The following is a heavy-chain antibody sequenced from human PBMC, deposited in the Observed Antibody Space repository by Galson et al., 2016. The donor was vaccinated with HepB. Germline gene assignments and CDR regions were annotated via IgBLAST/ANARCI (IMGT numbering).Heavy chain of an antibody. CDR3: TRRESLSLDS. D-gene: IGHD2/OR15-2a*01. Sequence: SLRLSCAASGFTFRTYSMNWVRQAPGKGLEWVSSISSNSRDTDYADSVKGRFTISRDNAKNSLYLQMTSLRVEDTAIYYCTRRESLSLDSWGQGTLVTVSS. CDR1: GFTFRTYS. V-gene: IGHV3-21*01. J-gene: IGHJ4*02. CDR2: ISSNSRDT.